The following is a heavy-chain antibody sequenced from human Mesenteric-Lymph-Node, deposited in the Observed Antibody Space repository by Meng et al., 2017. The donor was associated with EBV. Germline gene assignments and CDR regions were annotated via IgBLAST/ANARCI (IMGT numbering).Heavy chain of an antibody. D-gene: IGHD2-15*01. CDR1: GYTFSSHY. CDR2: IDPSGGST. CDR3: ARTPLPYCSGGSCYSVGFDP. J-gene: IGHJ5*02. V-gene: IGHV1-46*01. Sequence: QGQRVRSGAEVKKPGASVKVSCKASGYTFSSHYVHWVRQAPGQGLEWMGIIDPSGGSTRYAQKFQGRVTMTRDTSISTAYMELSRLRSDDTAVYYCARTPLPYCSGGSCYSVGFDPWGQGTLVTVSS.